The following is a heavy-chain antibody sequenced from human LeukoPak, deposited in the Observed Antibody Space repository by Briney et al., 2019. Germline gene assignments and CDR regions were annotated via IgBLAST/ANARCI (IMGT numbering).Heavy chain of an antibody. V-gene: IGHV3-21*04. CDR3: AREVVTLVRGSMYYYMDV. CDR2: ISSSSSYI. Sequence: PGGSLRLSCAASGFTFSSYSMNWVRQAPGKGLEWVSSISSSSSYIYYADSVKGRFTISRDNAKNSLYLQMNSLRAEDTAVYYCAREVVTLVRGSMYYYMDVWGKGTTVTISS. D-gene: IGHD3-10*01. CDR1: GFTFSSYS. J-gene: IGHJ6*03.